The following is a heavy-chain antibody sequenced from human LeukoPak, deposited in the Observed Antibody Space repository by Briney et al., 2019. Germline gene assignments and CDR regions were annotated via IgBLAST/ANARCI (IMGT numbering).Heavy chain of an antibody. CDR2: IYYSGST. D-gene: IGHD3-3*01. CDR1: GGSISSSSYY. Sequence: SETLSLTCTVSGGSISSSSYYWGWIRQPPGKGLEGIGSIYYSGSTYYNQSLKSRVTISVDTPKNEFSLKLSSVTAADTAVYYCATYDFWSGYCGLARLWGKGTLVSVST. J-gene: IGHJ4*02. CDR3: ATYDFWSGYCGLARL. V-gene: IGHV4-39*07.